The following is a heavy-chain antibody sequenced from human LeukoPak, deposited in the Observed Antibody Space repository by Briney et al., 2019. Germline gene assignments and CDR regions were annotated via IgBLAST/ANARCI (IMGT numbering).Heavy chain of an antibody. Sequence: SETLSLTCTVSGGSISSYYWSWIRQPPGKGLEWIGYIYYSGSTNYNPSLKSRVTISVDTSKNQFSLKLSSVTAADTAVYYCARGGGIVSTPFDYWGQGTLVTVSS. V-gene: IGHV4-59*01. CDR1: GGSISSYY. CDR2: IYYSGST. J-gene: IGHJ4*02. D-gene: IGHD5/OR15-5a*01. CDR3: ARGGGIVSTPFDY.